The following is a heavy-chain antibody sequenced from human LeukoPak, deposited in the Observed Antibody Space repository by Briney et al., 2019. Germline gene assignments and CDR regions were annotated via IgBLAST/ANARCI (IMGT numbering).Heavy chain of an antibody. CDR3: ATGFSGVHPYYYYYGMDV. CDR1: GYTLTELS. CDR2: FDPEDGET. V-gene: IGHV1-24*01. Sequence: ASVKVSCKVSGYTLTELSMHWVRQAPGKGLEWMGGFDPEDGETIYAQKFQGRVTMTEDTSTDTAYMELSSLRSEDTAVYYCATGFSGVHPYYYYYGMDVWGQGTTVTVSS. D-gene: IGHD3-10*01. J-gene: IGHJ6*02.